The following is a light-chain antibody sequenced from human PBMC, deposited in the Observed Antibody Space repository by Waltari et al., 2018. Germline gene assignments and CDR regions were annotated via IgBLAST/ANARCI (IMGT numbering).Light chain of an antibody. V-gene: IGLV1-51*01. Sequence: QSVLRQPPSVSAAPGQRVSLSCTWRRSNIGPFSLHLYQQFPGAAPKLLIYDNNKRPSEISDRFSGSKSGTSASLTITGLQPGDEADYWCGTWDSSLSARVFGGGTRLTVL. CDR1: RSNIGPFS. J-gene: IGLJ2*01. CDR2: DNN. CDR3: GTWDSSLSARV.